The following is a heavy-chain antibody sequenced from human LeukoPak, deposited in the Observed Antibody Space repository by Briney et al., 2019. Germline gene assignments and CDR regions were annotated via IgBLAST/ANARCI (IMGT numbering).Heavy chain of an antibody. J-gene: IGHJ3*02. D-gene: IGHD5-24*01. Sequence: GGSLRLSCAASGFTFSTHWMSCVRQAPGKGLQWVASIRQYASEIHYVDSVRLRFTISRDNAENSLYLQMNSVRAGDTAVYYCARLLGMVTTYDIWGQGTMVTVSS. V-gene: IGHV3-7*04. CDR3: ARLLGMVTTYDI. CDR1: GFTFSTHW. CDR2: IRQYASEI.